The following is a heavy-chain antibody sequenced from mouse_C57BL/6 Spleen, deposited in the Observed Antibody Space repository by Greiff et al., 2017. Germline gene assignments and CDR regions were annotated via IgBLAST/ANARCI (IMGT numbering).Heavy chain of an antibody. CDR3: ARRWDYWYFDV. D-gene: IGHD2-3*01. Sequence: QVQLQQPGAALVRPGSSVKLSCKASGYTFTSYWMHWVKQRPIQGLEWIGNIDPSDSETHYNQKFKDKATLTVDKSSSTAYMQPSSLTSEDSAVYYCARRWDYWYFDVWGTGTTVTVSS. CDR1: GYTFTSYW. V-gene: IGHV1-52*01. J-gene: IGHJ1*03. CDR2: IDPSDSET.